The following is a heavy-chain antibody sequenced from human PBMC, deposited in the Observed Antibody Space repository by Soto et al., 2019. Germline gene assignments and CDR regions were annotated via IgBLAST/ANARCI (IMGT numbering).Heavy chain of an antibody. Sequence: SETLSLTCIVSGESISSSSYYWGWIRQPPGKGLEWIGSIYYSARTYYNPSFKSRVTISIDTSKNQFSLKLSSVTATDTAVYYCARQRTTVVTQAYFDHWGQGALVTVSS. V-gene: IGHV4-39*01. CDR3: ARQRTTVVTQAYFDH. CDR1: GESISSSSYY. CDR2: IYYSART. D-gene: IGHD2-21*02. J-gene: IGHJ4*02.